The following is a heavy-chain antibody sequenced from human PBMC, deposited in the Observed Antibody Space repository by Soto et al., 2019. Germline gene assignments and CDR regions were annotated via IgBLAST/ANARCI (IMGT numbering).Heavy chain of an antibody. CDR1: GFTFSSYA. D-gene: IGHD3-22*01. V-gene: IGHV3-23*01. CDR3: EKDIPMIVVDGAFDI. CDR2: ISGSGGST. J-gene: IGHJ3*02. Sequence: GSLRLACSASGFTFSSYAMSWVRQAPGKGLEWVSAISGSGGSTYYADSVKGRFTISRDNSKNTLYLQMNSLRAEDTAVYYCEKDIPMIVVDGAFDIWGQGTMVTVSS.